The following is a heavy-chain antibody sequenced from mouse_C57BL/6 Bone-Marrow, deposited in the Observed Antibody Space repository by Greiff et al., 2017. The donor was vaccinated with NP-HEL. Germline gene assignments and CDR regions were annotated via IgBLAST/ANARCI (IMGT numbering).Heavy chain of an antibody. CDR3: ARNTYSSYVSTFDY. V-gene: IGHV2-2*01. Sequence: VQLQQSGPGLVQPSQSLSITCTVSGFSLPSYGVHWVRQSPGKGLEWMGVIWSGGSTDYTEAFLSRLSISKDNSKSQVFFKMTSLQADDTAIYYCARNTYSSYVSTFDYWGQGTTLTVSS. CDR1: GFSLPSYG. D-gene: IGHD1-1*01. J-gene: IGHJ2*01. CDR2: IWSGGST.